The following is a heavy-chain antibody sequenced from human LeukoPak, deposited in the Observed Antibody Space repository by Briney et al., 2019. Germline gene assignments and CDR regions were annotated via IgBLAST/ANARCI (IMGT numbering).Heavy chain of an antibody. Sequence: GGSLRLSCTASGFTFGDYAMSWVRQAPGKGLEWVGFIRSKAYGGTTEYAASVKGRFTISRDDSKSIAYLQMNSLKTEDTAVYYCTRLAVAGKGDYWGQGTLVTVSS. CDR2: IRSKAYGGTT. D-gene: IGHD6-19*01. CDR1: GFTFGDYA. CDR3: TRLAVAGKGDY. J-gene: IGHJ4*02. V-gene: IGHV3-49*04.